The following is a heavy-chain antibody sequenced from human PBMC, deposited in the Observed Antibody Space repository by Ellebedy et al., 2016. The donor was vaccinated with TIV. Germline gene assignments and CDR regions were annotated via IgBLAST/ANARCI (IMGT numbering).Heavy chain of an antibody. CDR1: GGSFSGYY. CDR2: INHSGST. Sequence: MPSETLSLTCAVHGGSFSGYYWSWIRQPPGKGLEWIGEINHSGSTNYNPSLKSRVTISVDTSKNQFSLKLSSVTAADTAVYYCARGGNDYGDYNWFDPWGQGTLVTVSS. D-gene: IGHD4-17*01. V-gene: IGHV4-34*01. J-gene: IGHJ5*02. CDR3: ARGGNDYGDYNWFDP.